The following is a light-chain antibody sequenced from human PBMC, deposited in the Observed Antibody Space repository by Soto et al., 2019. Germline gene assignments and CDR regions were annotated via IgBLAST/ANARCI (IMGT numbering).Light chain of an antibody. CDR3: AARDDSLNGLHYV. CDR1: SSNIGSNT. CDR2: SNN. Sequence: QSVLTQPPSASGTPGQRVTISCSGSSSNIGSNTVNWYQQLPGTAPKLLIYSNNQRPSGVPDRFSGSKSGTSASLAISGLQSEDEADYYCAARDDSLNGLHYVFGTGTKVTV. V-gene: IGLV1-44*01. J-gene: IGLJ1*01.